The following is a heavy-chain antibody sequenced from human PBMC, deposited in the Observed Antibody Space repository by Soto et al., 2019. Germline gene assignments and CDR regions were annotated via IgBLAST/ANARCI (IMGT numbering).Heavy chain of an antibody. Sequence: GASVKVSCKASGYTFTTYAISWVRQAPGQGLEWMGWISTDSGKTDYAQKFQGRVTMTEDTPTNTAFMELSSLKSEDTAVYYCATFPPKSDSGDYQDYFDYWGQGTLVTVSS. J-gene: IGHJ4*02. D-gene: IGHD4-17*01. V-gene: IGHV1-18*01. CDR1: GYTFTTYA. CDR2: ISTDSGKT. CDR3: ATFPPKSDSGDYQDYFDY.